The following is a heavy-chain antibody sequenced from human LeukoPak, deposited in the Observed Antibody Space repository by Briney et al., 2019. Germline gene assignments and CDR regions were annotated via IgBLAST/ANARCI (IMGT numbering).Heavy chain of an antibody. CDR3: ARGFDVLTGHSYAYYYYYGLDI. CDR2: MNPNSGNT. Sequence: ASVKVSCKASGYTFTAHDINWVRQATGQGLEWMGWMNPNSGNTGFGQNFKGRVTMTRDTSTSTAYMELSSLRSEDTAVYYCARGFDVLTGHSYAYYYYYGLDIWSQGTTVIVSS. CDR1: GYTFTAHD. D-gene: IGHD3-9*01. J-gene: IGHJ6*02. V-gene: IGHV1-8*01.